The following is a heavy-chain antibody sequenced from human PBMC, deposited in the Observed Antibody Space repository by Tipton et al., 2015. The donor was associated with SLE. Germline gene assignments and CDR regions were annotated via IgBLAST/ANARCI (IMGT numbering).Heavy chain of an antibody. CDR2: ISYDGSHK. Sequence: SLRLSCAASGFTFSSYAMHWVRQAPGKGLEWVAVISYDGSHKYYADSVKGRFTISRDNSKNTLYLQMNSLRAEDTAVYYCARDRTIYRVRGAFDIWGQGTMVTVSS. J-gene: IGHJ3*02. CDR3: ARDRTIYRVRGAFDI. D-gene: IGHD3-3*01. CDR1: GFTFSSYA. V-gene: IGHV3-30-3*01.